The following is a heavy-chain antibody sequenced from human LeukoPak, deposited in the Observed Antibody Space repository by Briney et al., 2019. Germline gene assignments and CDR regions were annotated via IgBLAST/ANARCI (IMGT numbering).Heavy chain of an antibody. CDR3: TRGSIAYYYMDV. V-gene: IGHV4-59*01. CDR2: IYYSGNT. Sequence: SETLSLTCTVSGGSISSYYWSWLRQPPGRGLEWGGNIYYSGNTKYNTSLESRITISEDTSKKHFSLTLSSVTAADTAVYYCTRGSIAYYYMDVWGKGTTVTTSS. J-gene: IGHJ6*03. D-gene: IGHD3-22*01. CDR1: GGSISSYY.